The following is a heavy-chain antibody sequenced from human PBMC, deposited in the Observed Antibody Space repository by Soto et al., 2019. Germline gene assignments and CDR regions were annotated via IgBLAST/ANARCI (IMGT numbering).Heavy chain of an antibody. CDR3: AASHFELLAFDI. CDR1: GYTFTSYA. D-gene: IGHD3-9*01. V-gene: IGHV1-3*01. CDR2: INAGNGNT. Sequence: ASVKVSCKASGYTFTSYAMHWVRQAPGQRLEWMGWINAGNGNTKYSQKFQGRVTITRDTSASTAYMELSSLRSEDTAVYYCAASHFELLAFDIWGQGTMVTVSS. J-gene: IGHJ3*02.